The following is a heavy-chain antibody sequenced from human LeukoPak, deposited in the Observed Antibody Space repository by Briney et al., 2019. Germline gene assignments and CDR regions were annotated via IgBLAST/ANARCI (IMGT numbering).Heavy chain of an antibody. CDR3: ARGPPIRGYRYGYDTGYYYSYSMDV. J-gene: IGHJ6*03. Sequence: ASVKVSCKASGYTFTSYSINWVRQAPGQGLEWMGWMNPISGNTGHAQKFQGRVTMTRDTSISTAYMELSSLRSEDTAVYYCARGPPIRGYRYGYDTGYYYSYSMDVWGKGTTVTISS. D-gene: IGHD5-18*01. CDR2: MNPISGNT. V-gene: IGHV1-8*02. CDR1: GYTFTSYS.